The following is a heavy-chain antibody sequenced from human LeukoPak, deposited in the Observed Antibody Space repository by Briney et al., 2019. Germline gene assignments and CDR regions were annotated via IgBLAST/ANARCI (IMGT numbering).Heavy chain of an antibody. Sequence: SETLSLTCTVSGGSISSYYWSWIRQPPGKGLEWVGFIHYRGCTKYNLSLKSRVAITQDTSRHRYALKVCAETAADTGVYDCAGGWGLFGVVIKRYHYYMVVWGKGTTVSVSS. J-gene: IGHJ6*03. CDR2: IHYRGCT. CDR3: AGGWGLFGVVIKRYHYYMVV. D-gene: IGHD3-3*01. CDR1: GGSISSYY. V-gene: IGHV4-59*01.